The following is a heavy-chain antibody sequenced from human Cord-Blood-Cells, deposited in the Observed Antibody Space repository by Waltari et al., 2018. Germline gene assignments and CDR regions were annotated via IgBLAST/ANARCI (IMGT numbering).Heavy chain of an antibody. D-gene: IGHD1-20*01. CDR3: ARVTGTYYFDY. J-gene: IGHJ4*02. Sequence: EVQLVESGGGLVQPGGSLRLSCAASGFTVSSNYMSWVRQAPGKGLEWFSVIYSGGSTYYADSVKGLFTISRHNSKNTLYLQMNSLRAEDTAVYYCARVTGTYYFDYWGQGTLVTVSS. CDR1: GFTVSSNY. V-gene: IGHV3-53*04. CDR2: IYSGGST.